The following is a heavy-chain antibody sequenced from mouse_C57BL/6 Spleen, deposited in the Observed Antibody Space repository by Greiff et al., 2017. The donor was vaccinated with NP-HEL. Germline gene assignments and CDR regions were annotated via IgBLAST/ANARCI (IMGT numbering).Heavy chain of an antibody. CDR3: ARSRGAGSFFDY. D-gene: IGHD3-3*01. Sequence: QLPLPQPLASLVHPGASVPLSCKASVYTFTSSWLPLVPHRPGRGLDWIGRIDPNSGGTKYNEKFKSKATLTVDKPSSTAYMQLSSLTSEDSAVYYCARSRGAGSFFDYWGQGTTLTVSS. V-gene: IGHV1-72*01. CDR1: VYTFTSSW. CDR2: IDPNSGGT. J-gene: IGHJ2*01.